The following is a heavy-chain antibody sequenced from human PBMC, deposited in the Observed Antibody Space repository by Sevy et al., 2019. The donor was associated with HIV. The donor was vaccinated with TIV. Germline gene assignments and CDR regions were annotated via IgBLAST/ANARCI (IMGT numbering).Heavy chain of an antibody. V-gene: IGHV1-46*01. Sequence: ASVKVSCKASGYTFTSYYMHWVRQAPGQGLEWMGIINPSGGSTSYAQKFQGRVTMTRDTSTSTVYMELSSLRSEDTAGYYCATTVGVVYGMDVWGQGTTVTVSS. CDR3: ATTVGVVYGMDV. CDR2: INPSGGST. J-gene: IGHJ6*02. D-gene: IGHD2-15*01. CDR1: GYTFTSYY.